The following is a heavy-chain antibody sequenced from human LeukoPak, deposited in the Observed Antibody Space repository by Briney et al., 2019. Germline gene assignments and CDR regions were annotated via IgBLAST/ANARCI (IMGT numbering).Heavy chain of an antibody. Sequence: ASVKVSCKASGYTFTSYYMHWVRQAPGQGLEWMGIINPSGGSTSYAQKFQGRVTMTRDTSISTAYMELSRLRSDDTAVYYCARATVPFPLYYFDYWGQGTLVTVSS. D-gene: IGHD4-17*01. J-gene: IGHJ4*02. CDR3: ARATVPFPLYYFDY. CDR2: INPSGGST. V-gene: IGHV1-46*01. CDR1: GYTFTSYY.